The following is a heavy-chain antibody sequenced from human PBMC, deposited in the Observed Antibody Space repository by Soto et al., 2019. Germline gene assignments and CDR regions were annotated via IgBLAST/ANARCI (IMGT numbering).Heavy chain of an antibody. CDR2: IYYSCNT. V-gene: IGHV4-31*02. CDR3: AQALVFTGGDGFDI. D-gene: IGHD1-1*01. J-gene: IGHJ3*02. CDR1: GGSITTGGRY. Sequence: QVRLQEWGPGLVKPSQTLSLKCSVSGGSITTGGRYWSWIRQLPGQGLEWIGDIYYSCNTYYNASLKTRVNISVEAAKDQFYLKLSSVTAADTAVYYCAQALVFTGGDGFDIWGQGRLVTVSS.